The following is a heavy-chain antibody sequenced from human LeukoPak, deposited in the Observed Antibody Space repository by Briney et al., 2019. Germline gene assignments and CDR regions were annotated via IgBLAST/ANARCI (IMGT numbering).Heavy chain of an antibody. Sequence: SETLSLTCAVYGGSISGYYWSWIRQPPGKGLEWVGEIHYTGATSYNPSLKSRATISIESSKNQVSLRLSSVTAADTAVYYCTRGNILSGYCFDFWGQGALVTVSS. V-gene: IGHV4-34*01. D-gene: IGHD3-9*01. CDR1: GGSISGYY. CDR3: TRGNILSGYCFDF. CDR2: IHYTGAT. J-gene: IGHJ4*02.